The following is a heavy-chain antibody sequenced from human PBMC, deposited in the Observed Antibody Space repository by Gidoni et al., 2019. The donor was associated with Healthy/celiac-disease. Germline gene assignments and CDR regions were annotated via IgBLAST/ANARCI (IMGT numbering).Heavy chain of an antibody. Sequence: QVQLVQSGAEVKKPGASVKVSCKASGYTFTSYDINWVRQATGQGLEWMGWMNPNSGNTGYAQKFQGRVTMTRNTSISTAYMELSSLRSEDTAVYYCARAAPYYDFWSGYSTYYYYYGMDVWGQGTTVTVSS. CDR3: ARAAPYYDFWSGYSTYYYYYGMDV. J-gene: IGHJ6*02. V-gene: IGHV1-8*01. CDR2: MNPNSGNT. D-gene: IGHD3-3*01. CDR1: GYTFTSYD.